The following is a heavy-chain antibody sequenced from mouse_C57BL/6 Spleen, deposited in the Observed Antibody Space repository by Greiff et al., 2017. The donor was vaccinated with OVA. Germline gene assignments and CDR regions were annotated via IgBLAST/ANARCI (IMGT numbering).Heavy chain of an antibody. CDR2: ISGGGGNT. Sequence: EVQLVESGGGLVKPGGSLKLSCAASGFTFSSYTMSWVRQTPEQRLEWVATISGGGGNTYYPDSVKGRFTISRDNAKNTLYLQMSSLRSEDTALYYCARRTGTAFDYWGQGTTLTVSS. CDR3: ARRTGTAFDY. J-gene: IGHJ2*01. D-gene: IGHD4-1*01. V-gene: IGHV5-9*01. CDR1: GFTFSSYT.